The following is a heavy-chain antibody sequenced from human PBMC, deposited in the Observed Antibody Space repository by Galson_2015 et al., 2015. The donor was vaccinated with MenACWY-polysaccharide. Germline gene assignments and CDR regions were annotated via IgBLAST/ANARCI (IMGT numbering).Heavy chain of an antibody. V-gene: IGHV6-1*01. J-gene: IGHJ4*02. CDR1: GDSVSSNSAA. D-gene: IGHD6-13*01. CDR2: TYYRSKWYH. Sequence: CAISGDSVSSNSAAWYWIRQSPSRGLEWLGRTYYRSKWYHDYPVSVKSRITINPDTSKNQFSLQLNSVTPEDTAVYYCARTCPPYSRTWYECFDYWDQGTLVTVSS. CDR3: ARTCPPYSRTWYECFDY.